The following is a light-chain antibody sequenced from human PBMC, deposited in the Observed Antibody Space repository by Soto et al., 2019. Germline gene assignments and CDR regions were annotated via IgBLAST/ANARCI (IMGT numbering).Light chain of an antibody. Sequence: EIVLTQSPGTLSLSPGDRATLSCRASQSLSSNYLAWYQQKPGQAPRLLIYGASRRATDIQDRFSGSGSGTDFALTLTRLEPADFAVYFCQQYDTFPRTFGQGTKVEIQ. V-gene: IGKV3-20*01. CDR3: QQYDTFPRT. CDR2: GAS. J-gene: IGKJ1*01. CDR1: QSLSSNY.